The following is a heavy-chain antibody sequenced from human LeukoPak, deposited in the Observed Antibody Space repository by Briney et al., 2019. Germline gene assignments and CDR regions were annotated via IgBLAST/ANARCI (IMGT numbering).Heavy chain of an antibody. Sequence: GGSLRLSCAASGFTFSSYAMHWVRQAPGKGLEWVAVISYDGSNKYYADSVKGRFTISRDNSKNTLYLQMNSLRAEDTAVYYCARETSLGGWYPRYYYYYMDVWGKGTTVTVSS. J-gene: IGHJ6*03. CDR2: ISYDGSNK. D-gene: IGHD6-19*01. CDR1: GFTFSSYA. CDR3: ARETSLGGWYPRYYYYYMDV. V-gene: IGHV3-30*04.